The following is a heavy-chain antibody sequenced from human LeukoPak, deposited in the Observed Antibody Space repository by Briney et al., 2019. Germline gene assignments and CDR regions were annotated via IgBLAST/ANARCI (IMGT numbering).Heavy chain of an antibody. Sequence: GASVKVSCKASGGTFSSYAISWVRQAPGQGLGWMGRTIPILGIANYAQKFQGRVTITADKSTSTAYMELSSLRSEDTAVYYCARETMVRGVIKDAFDIWGQGTMVTVSS. CDR1: GGTFSSYA. CDR3: ARETMVRGVIKDAFDI. V-gene: IGHV1-69*04. CDR2: TIPILGIA. D-gene: IGHD3-10*01. J-gene: IGHJ3*02.